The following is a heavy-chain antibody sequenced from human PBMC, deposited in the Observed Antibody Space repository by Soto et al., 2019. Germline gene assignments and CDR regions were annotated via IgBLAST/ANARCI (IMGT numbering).Heavy chain of an antibody. J-gene: IGHJ6*02. CDR1: GVSISSGGYY. CDR2: MYYSGST. D-gene: IGHD2-2*01. V-gene: IGHV4-31*03. Sequence: SETLSLTCTVSGVSISSGGYYWTWIRLRAGGGLEWIGDMYYSGSTNYNPSLKARITISVDTSKNQFSLKLSSVTAADTAVYYCARAPDCSSTSCYLHGMDIWGQGTTVTVSS. CDR3: ARAPDCSSTSCYLHGMDI.